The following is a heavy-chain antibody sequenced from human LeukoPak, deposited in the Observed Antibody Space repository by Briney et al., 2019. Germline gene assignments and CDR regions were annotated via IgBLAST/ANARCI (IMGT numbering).Heavy chain of an antibody. CDR1: GYSISSGYY. CDR2: IYYSGST. Sequence: SETLSLTCTVSGYSISSGYYWGWIRQPPGKGLEWIGYIYYSGSTNYNPSLKNRVTISVDTSKNQFSLRLSSVTAADTALYYCARRGLGCGGDCLGWIDYWGLGTLVTVSS. D-gene: IGHD2-21*02. V-gene: IGHV4-38-2*02. CDR3: ARRGLGCGGDCLGWIDY. J-gene: IGHJ4*02.